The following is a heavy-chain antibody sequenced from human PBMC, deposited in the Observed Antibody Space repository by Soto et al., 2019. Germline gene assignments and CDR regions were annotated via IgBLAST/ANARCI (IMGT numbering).Heavy chain of an antibody. Sequence: QVQLVQSGAEVKKPGSSVKVSCKASGGTFSSYAISWVRQAPGQGLEWMGGIIPIFGTANYAQKFQGRVTITADEYTSKAYMEMNRLRSEDKAVYYCAREPSNDYGGNHDRVSWFDPWGQGTLVTVSS. D-gene: IGHD4-17*01. CDR1: GGTFSSYA. CDR2: IIPIFGTA. V-gene: IGHV1-69*01. CDR3: AREPSNDYGGNHDRVSWFDP. J-gene: IGHJ5*02.